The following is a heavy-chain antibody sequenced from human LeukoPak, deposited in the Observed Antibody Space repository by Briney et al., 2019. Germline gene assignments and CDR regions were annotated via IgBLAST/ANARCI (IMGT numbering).Heavy chain of an antibody. D-gene: IGHD6-13*01. CDR2: IYYSGST. CDR3: ARVDSSNWYEYRGYFDY. Sequence: PSETLSLTCTVSGASISSDYWSWIRQPPGKGLEWIGYIYYSGSTNYNPSLKSRVTISVDTSKSQFSLKLSSVTAADTAVYYCARVDSSNWYEYRGYFDYWGQGTLVTVSS. V-gene: IGHV4-59*01. CDR1: GASISSDY. J-gene: IGHJ4*02.